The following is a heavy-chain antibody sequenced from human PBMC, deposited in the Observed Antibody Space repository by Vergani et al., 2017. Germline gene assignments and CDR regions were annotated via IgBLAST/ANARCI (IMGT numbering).Heavy chain of an antibody. J-gene: IGHJ4*02. V-gene: IGHV4-59*02. D-gene: IGHD3-10*01. CDR3: ASSRIYYGAGSPDY. Sequence: QVKLQESGPGLVKPSETLSLTCTVSGASVNSYYWSWTRQPPGKGLEWMGYVSFRGDTLYDPSVKGRMTISLNTSSNQFSLYLTSVTPADTAVYYCASSRIYYGAGSPDYWGQGTLVTVSS. CDR2: VSFRGDT. CDR1: GASVNSYY.